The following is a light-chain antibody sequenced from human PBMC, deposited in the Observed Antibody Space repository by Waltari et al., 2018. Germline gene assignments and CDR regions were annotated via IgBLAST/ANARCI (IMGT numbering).Light chain of an antibody. CDR3: QVWDSSSDHPS. CDR2: DDS. Sequence: SYVLTQPPSVSVAPGQTARITCGANKIGSKSVHWYQQKPGQAPVVVVYDDSDRPSGIPERFSGSNSGNTATLTISRVEAGDEADYYCQVWDSSSDHPSFGGGTKLTVL. CDR1: KIGSKS. V-gene: IGLV3-21*02. J-gene: IGLJ2*01.